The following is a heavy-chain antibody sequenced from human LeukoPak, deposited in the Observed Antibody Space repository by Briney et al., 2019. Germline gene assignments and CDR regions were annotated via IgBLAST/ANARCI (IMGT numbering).Heavy chain of an antibody. CDR2: ISYDGSNK. D-gene: IGHD3-3*01. J-gene: IGHJ4*02. CDR1: GFTFSSYG. CDR3: AKDQRHDFWSGYLDY. V-gene: IGHV3-30*18. Sequence: GGSLRLSCAASGFTFSSYGMHWVRQAPGEGLEWVAVISYDGSNKYYADSVKGRFTISRDNSKNTLYLQMNSLRAEDTAVYYCAKDQRHDFWSGYLDYWGQGTLVTVSS.